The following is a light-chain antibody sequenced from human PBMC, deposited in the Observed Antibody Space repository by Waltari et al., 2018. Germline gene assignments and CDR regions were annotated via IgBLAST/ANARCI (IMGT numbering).Light chain of an antibody. CDR2: DVT. Sequence: QSALTQPRSVSGSPGQSVTISCTGTSSDVGSYNYVSWFQQHPGKAPKLMIYDVTKRPSGVPDRFSGSKSGTTASLTITGVQADDEADYYCCSYAGSYTLGVFGGGTKLTVL. J-gene: IGLJ3*02. V-gene: IGLV2-11*01. CDR1: SSDVGSYNY. CDR3: CSYAGSYTLGV.